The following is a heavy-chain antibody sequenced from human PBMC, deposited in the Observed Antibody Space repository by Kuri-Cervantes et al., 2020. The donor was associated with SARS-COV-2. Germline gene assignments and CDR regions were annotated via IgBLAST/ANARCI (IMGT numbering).Heavy chain of an antibody. J-gene: IGHJ4*02. V-gene: IGHV3-9*01. CDR3: AREYYYDSSGRGFDY. Sequence: SLKISCAASGFSFDDYVMHWVRQVPGKGLEWVSSVTWNSGDIDYVDSVKGRFTISRDNAKNSLYLQMNSLRAEDTAVYYCAREYYYDSSGRGFDYWGQGTLVTVSS. D-gene: IGHD3-22*01. CDR1: GFSFDDYV. CDR2: VTWNSGDI.